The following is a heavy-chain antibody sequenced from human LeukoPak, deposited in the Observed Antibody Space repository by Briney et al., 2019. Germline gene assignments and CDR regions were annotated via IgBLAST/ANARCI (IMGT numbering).Heavy chain of an antibody. CDR1: GGSFSGYY. CDR3: ARAGGYSYPYYYYMDV. CDR2: IDHSGST. D-gene: IGHD5-18*01. V-gene: IGHV4-34*01. J-gene: IGHJ6*03. Sequence: SETLSLTCAVYGGSFSGYYWSWIRQPPGKGLEWIGEIDHSGSTTYNPSLKSRVTISVDTSKNQFSLKLSSVTAADTAVYYCARAGGYSYPYYYYMDVWGKGTTVTVSS.